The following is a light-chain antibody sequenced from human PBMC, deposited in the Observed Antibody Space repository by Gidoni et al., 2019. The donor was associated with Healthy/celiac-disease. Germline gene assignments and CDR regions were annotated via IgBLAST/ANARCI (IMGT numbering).Light chain of an antibody. CDR3: QKYNSAPQT. Sequence: DIQMTQSPSSLSASVGERVTITCRASQGISNYLAWYQHQPGKVPKLLIYAASTLQSWVPSRFSGRGSGTDFTLTISSLQPEDVATYYCQKYNSAPQTFGQWTKVEIK. CDR2: AAS. V-gene: IGKV1-27*01. J-gene: IGKJ1*01. CDR1: QGISNY.